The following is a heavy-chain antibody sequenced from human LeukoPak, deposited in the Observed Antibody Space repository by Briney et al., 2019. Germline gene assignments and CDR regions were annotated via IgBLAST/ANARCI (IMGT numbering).Heavy chain of an antibody. CDR1: GFTASSNY. CDR3: ARDSGSNRDDAFDI. Sequence: GGSLRLSCAASGFTASSNYMSWVRQAPGKELEWVSVIYSGGSTYYADSVKGRFTISRDNSKNTLYLQMNSLRAEDTAVYYCARDSGSNRDDAFDIWGQGTMVTVSS. D-gene: IGHD1-14*01. V-gene: IGHV3-66*02. CDR2: IYSGGST. J-gene: IGHJ3*02.